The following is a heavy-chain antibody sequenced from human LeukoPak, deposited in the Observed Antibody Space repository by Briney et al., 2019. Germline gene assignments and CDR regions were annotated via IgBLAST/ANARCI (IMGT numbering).Heavy chain of an antibody. V-gene: IGHV3-73*01. Sequence: GGSLRLSCAASGFTFSGSPILWVRQASGKGLEWVGRIRSKADNYATAYAASVQGRCTISRDDSKSTAYLQLNSLKTEDTAVYYCTQSNYWGQGALVTVSS. CDR2: IRSKADNYAT. J-gene: IGHJ4*02. CDR3: TQSNY. CDR1: GFTFSGSP.